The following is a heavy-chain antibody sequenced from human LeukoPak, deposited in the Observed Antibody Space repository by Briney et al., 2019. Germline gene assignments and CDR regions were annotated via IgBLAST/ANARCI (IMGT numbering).Heavy chain of an antibody. V-gene: IGHV3-73*01. Sequence: GGSLRLSCAASGFTFSGSPILWVRQASGKGLEWVGRIRSKADNYATAYAASVQGRCTISRDDSKSTAYLQLNSLKTEDTAVYYCTQSNYWGQGALVTVSS. CDR2: IRSKADNYAT. J-gene: IGHJ4*02. CDR3: TQSNY. CDR1: GFTFSGSP.